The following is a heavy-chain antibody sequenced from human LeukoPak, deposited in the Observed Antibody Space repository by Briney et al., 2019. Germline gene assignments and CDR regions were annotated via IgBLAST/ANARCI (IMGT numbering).Heavy chain of an antibody. D-gene: IGHD1-26*01. CDR2: ISSDGSST. CDR1: GFAFSSFW. Sequence: PGGSLRLSCAASGFAFSSFWMHWGRQAPGKGLVWVSRISSDGSSTTYADSVKGRFTISRDNAKNTLFLQMNSLRAEDTAVYYCVRGGGSSSLASWGQGSLVTVSS. J-gene: IGHJ1*01. CDR3: VRGGGSSSLAS. V-gene: IGHV3-74*03.